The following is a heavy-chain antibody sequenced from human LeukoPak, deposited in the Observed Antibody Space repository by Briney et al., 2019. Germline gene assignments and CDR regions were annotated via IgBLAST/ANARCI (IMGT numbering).Heavy chain of an antibody. CDR1: GGSISSYY. D-gene: IGHD3-10*01. CDR2: IYYSGST. Sequence: SSETLSLTCTVSGGSISSYYWSWIRQPPGKGLEWIGYIYYSGSTNYNPSLKSRVTISVDTSKNQFSLKLSSVTAADTAVYYCARTNGSGSSAFDIWGQGTMVTVSS. J-gene: IGHJ3*02. V-gene: IGHV4-59*01. CDR3: ARTNGSGSSAFDI.